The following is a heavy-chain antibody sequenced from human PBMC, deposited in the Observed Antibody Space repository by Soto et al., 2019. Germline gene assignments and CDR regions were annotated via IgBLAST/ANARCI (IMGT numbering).Heavy chain of an antibody. D-gene: IGHD2-2*01. CDR2: ISGSGGST. J-gene: IGHJ4*02. CDR1: GFTFSSYA. CDR3: AKEMYRLRYRCYDY. Sequence: GGSLRLSCAASGFTFSSYAMSWVRQAPGKGLEWVSAISGSGGSTYYADSVKGRCTIYRDQSKNTLYLQMNSLRAEDTAVYYCAKEMYRLRYRCYDYWAQGTLVTDS. V-gene: IGHV3-23*01.